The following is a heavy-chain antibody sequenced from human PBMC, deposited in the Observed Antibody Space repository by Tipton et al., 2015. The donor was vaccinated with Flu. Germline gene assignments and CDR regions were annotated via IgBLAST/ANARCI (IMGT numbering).Heavy chain of an antibody. V-gene: IGHV1-18*01. D-gene: IGHD2-2*01. CDR2: ISVYNGKT. CDR3: ARDENVVVPALPDS. CDR1: GYTFSTHG. Sequence: QVQLVQSGPEVKKPGASVRVSCKASGYTFSTHGISWVRQAPGQGLEWMGWISVYNGKTNYAQKLQGRVTMTTDTSTSTAYMELRNLRSDDTAVYYCARDENVVVPALPDSWGQGTLVTVSS. J-gene: IGHJ4*02.